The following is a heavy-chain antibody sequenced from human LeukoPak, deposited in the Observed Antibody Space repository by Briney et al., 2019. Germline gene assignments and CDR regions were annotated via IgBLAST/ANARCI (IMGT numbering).Heavy chain of an antibody. Sequence: SETPSLTCTVSGGSISSYYWSWIRQPPGKGLEWIGYIYYSGSTNYNPSLKSRVTISVDTSKNQFSLKLSSVTAADTAVYYCARFTSGYDYDYWGQGTLVTVSS. CDR1: GGSISSYY. V-gene: IGHV4-59*08. D-gene: IGHD5-12*01. CDR3: ARFTSGYDYDY. CDR2: IYYSGST. J-gene: IGHJ4*02.